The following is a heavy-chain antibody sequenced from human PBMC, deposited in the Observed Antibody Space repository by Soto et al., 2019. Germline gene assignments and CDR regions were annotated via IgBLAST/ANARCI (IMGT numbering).Heavy chain of an antibody. J-gene: IGHJ4*02. CDR3: ARVRYDYGDYVLLGQSVDFDY. CDR1: GYTFTSYD. V-gene: IGHV1-8*01. D-gene: IGHD4-17*01. Sequence: ASVKVSCKASGYTFTSYDINWVRQATGQGLEWMGWMNPNSGNTGYAQKFQGRVTMTRNTSISTAYMELSSLRSEDTAVYYCARVRYDYGDYVLLGQSVDFDYWGQGTLVTVSS. CDR2: MNPNSGNT.